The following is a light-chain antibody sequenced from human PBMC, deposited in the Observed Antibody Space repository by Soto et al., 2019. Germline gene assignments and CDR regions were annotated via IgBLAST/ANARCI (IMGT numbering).Light chain of an antibody. CDR3: QQRRNWPRT. CDR2: DAS. CDR1: QSVSNS. V-gene: IGKV3-11*01. Sequence: EIVLTQSPATLSLSPGERATLSCRASQSVSNSLVWFQQKPGQAPRLLIYDASNRATDIPARYSGSGSETDLNLTISSLEPEDLAVYYCQQRRNWPRTFGQGTKLEIK. J-gene: IGKJ2*01.